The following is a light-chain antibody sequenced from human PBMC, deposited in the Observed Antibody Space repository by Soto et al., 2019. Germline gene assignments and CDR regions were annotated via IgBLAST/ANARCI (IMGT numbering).Light chain of an antibody. Sequence: EIVLTQSPGTLSLSPGERATLSCRASQSVSSSHLAWYQQNPGQAPRLLIYGATSRATGIPDRFSGSGSGTDFTLTISSLQPGDFATYYCQHYNTYPWTFGQGTKVDI. J-gene: IGKJ1*01. CDR2: GAT. V-gene: IGKV3-20*01. CDR3: QHYNTYPWT. CDR1: QSVSSSH.